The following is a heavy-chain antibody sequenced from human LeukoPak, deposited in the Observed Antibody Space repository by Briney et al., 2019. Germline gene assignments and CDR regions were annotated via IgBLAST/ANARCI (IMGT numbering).Heavy chain of an antibody. Sequence: SETLSLTCTVSGGSISGYYWSRFRQPPGKGLEWTAYIYDSGSTTYSPSLKTRVTISVDTSKNQFSLRLTSVTAADTAVYYCARRLAVTGIYCFDHWGQGTPVTVSS. CDR3: ARRLAVTGIYCFDH. CDR2: IYDSGST. CDR1: GGSISGYY. J-gene: IGHJ4*02. V-gene: IGHV4-59*08. D-gene: IGHD6-19*01.